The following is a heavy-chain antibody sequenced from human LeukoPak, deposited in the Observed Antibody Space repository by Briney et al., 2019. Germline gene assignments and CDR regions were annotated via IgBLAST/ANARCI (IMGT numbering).Heavy chain of an antibody. CDR2: IIPIFGTA. V-gene: IGHV1-69*13. J-gene: IGHJ4*02. D-gene: IGHD3-22*01. CDR3: ARAVMEVVVVITEYYFDY. Sequence: ASVKVSCKASGGTFSSYAISWVRQAPGQGLEWMGGIIPIFGTANYAQKFQGRVTITADESTSTAYMELSSLRSEDTAVYYCARAVMEVVVVITEYYFDYWGQGTLVTVSS. CDR1: GGTFSSYA.